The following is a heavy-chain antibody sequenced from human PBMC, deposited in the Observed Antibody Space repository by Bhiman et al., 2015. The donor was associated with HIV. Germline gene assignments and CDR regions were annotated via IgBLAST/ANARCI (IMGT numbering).Heavy chain of an antibody. Sequence: QVHLVESGGGVVQPGGSLRLSCAASGFTFSTYGMQWVRQAPGKGLEWVAFIKNDGTNEFYGDSVKGRFTISRDNSKNTVSLHMDSLRPEDTALYYCGKWGYDFWSGYYRAADYWGQGTLISVSS. V-gene: IGHV3-30*02. D-gene: IGHD3-3*01. CDR2: IKNDGTNE. CDR3: GKWGYDFWSGYYRAADY. J-gene: IGHJ4*02. CDR1: GFTFSTYG.